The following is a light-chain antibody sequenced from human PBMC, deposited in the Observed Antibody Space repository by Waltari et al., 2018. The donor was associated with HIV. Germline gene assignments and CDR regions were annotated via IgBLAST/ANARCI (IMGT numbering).Light chain of an antibody. CDR1: SPHSGNNY. Sequence: QSVLTQPPSVSAAPGQKVTISCSGSSPHSGNNYVTGYQQPPGTAPKLLIYDSNKRPSGIPDRFSGSKSGTSGTLAITGLQTGDEADYYCGTWDSSLSAWVFGGGTKLTVL. CDR3: GTWDSSLSAWV. J-gene: IGLJ3*02. CDR2: DSN. V-gene: IGLV1-51*01.